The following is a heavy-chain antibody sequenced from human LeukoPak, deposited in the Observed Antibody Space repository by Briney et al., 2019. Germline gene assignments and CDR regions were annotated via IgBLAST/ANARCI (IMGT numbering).Heavy chain of an antibody. CDR3: ARDPGSYGDAFDI. V-gene: IGHV1-18*01. Sequence: GASVKVSCKASGYTFTNYGISWVRQAPGQGLGWMGWISAYSGDTNYAQKFQGRVTMTRDTSTGTAYMELRSLRSDDTAVYYCARDPGSYGDAFDIWGQGTMVTVSA. J-gene: IGHJ3*02. CDR2: ISAYSGDT. D-gene: IGHD3-16*01. CDR1: GYTFTNYG.